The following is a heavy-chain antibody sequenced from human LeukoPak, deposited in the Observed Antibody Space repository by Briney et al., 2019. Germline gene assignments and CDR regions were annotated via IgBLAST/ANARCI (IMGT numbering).Heavy chain of an antibody. J-gene: IGHJ4*02. Sequence: GGSLRLSCAASGLTFNRYSMNWVRQAPGKGLEWISSISSSSGHIYYADSVRGRFTISRDNAQTSLYLEMNSLRAEDTAVYFCAGGSSTNPYYFDQWGQGTLVTVSS. CDR1: GLTFNRYS. CDR3: AGGSSTNPYYFDQ. D-gene: IGHD2-2*01. V-gene: IGHV3-21*06. CDR2: ISSSSGHI.